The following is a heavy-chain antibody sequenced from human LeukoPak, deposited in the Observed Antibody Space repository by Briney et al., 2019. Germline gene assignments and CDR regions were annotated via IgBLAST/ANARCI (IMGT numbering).Heavy chain of an antibody. J-gene: IGHJ3*02. CDR3: AKAVDLATISVDI. Sequence: GGTLRLSCAASGFPFDSYGMNWVRQAPGKGLEWVSGISGSGVYTYYADSVKGRFTISRDNSKNTLYLVMNSLRVDDTAVYYCAKAVDLATISVDIWGQGTMVTVSS. D-gene: IGHD5-24*01. CDR2: ISGSGVYT. V-gene: IGHV3-23*01. CDR1: GFPFDSYG.